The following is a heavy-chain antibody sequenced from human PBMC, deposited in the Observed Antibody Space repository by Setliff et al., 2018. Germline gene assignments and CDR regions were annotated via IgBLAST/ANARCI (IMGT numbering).Heavy chain of an antibody. Sequence: SETLSLTCNVSGGSISGYYWSWIRQPPGKGLEWIGYIYYSGSTNYNPSLKSRVSISLDTSKSQFSLRLSSLTAADTAVYYCARHRRDSSGNYFVGLYYFDYWGQGTPVTVSS. CDR1: GGSISGYY. CDR3: ARHRRDSSGNYFVGLYYFDY. D-gene: IGHD3-22*01. V-gene: IGHV4-59*08. CDR2: IYYSGST. J-gene: IGHJ4*02.